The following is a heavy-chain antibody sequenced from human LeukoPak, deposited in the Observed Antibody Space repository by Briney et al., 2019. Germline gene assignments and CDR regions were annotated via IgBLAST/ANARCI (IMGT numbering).Heavy chain of an antibody. J-gene: IGHJ4*02. V-gene: IGHV4-59*12. CDR3: ARVFDS. CDR1: GVSISSYY. Sequence: SETLSLTCTVSGVSISSYYWSWIRQPPGKGLEWIGYIYYSGSTNYNPSLKSRVTISVDTSKNQFSLKLSSVTAADTAVYYCARVFDSWGQGTLVTVSS. CDR2: IYYSGST.